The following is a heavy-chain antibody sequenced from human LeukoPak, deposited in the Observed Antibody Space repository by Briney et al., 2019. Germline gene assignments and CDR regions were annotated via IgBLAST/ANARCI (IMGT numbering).Heavy chain of an antibody. D-gene: IGHD2-2*01. CDR3: AMYPVGRDQLLTVDY. J-gene: IGHJ4*02. V-gene: IGHV1-69*06. Sequence: WASVKVSCKASGGTFSSYAISWVRQAPGQGLECMGGIIPIFGTANYAQKFQGRVTITADKSTSTAYMELSSLRSEDTAVYYCAMYPVGRDQLLTVDYWGQGTLVTVSS. CDR2: IIPIFGTA. CDR1: GGTFSSYA.